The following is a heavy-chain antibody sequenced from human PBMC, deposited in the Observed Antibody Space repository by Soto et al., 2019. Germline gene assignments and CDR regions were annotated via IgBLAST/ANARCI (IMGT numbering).Heavy chain of an antibody. CDR3: ERDRGGRYCSGGSCYSSWFDP. J-gene: IGHJ5*02. CDR1: GGSISSGGYY. V-gene: IGHV4-31*03. CDR2: IYYSGST. D-gene: IGHD2-15*01. Sequence: QVQLQESGPGLVKPSQTLSLTYTVSGGSISSGGYYWSWIRQHPGKGLEWIGYIYYSGSTYYNPSLKSRVTISVDTSKNQLSLKLRSVTAADTAVYYCERDRGGRYCSGGSCYSSWFDPWGQGTLVTVSS.